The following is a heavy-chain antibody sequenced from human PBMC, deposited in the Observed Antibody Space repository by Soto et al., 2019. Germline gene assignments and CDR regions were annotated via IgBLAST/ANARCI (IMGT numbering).Heavy chain of an antibody. CDR1: GGSISSGDYY. J-gene: IGHJ4*02. Sequence: SETLSLTCTVSGGSISSGDYYWSWIRQPPGKGLEGIGYIYKSGSTNYKPSLKSRVTISVDTSKNQFSLKLSSVTAADTAVYYCARHGRDGYNSEYYFDYWGQGTLVTVSS. CDR3: ARHGRDGYNSEYYFDY. V-gene: IGHV4-30-4*01. D-gene: IGHD5-12*01. CDR2: IYKSGST.